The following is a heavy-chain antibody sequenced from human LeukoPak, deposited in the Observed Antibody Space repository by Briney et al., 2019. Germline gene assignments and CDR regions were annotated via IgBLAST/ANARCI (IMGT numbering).Heavy chain of an antibody. CDR2: INPNSGGT. D-gene: IGHD2-2*01. Sequence: LVASVKVSCKASGYTFTGYYMHWVRQAPGQGLEWMGWINPNSGGTNYAQKFQGRVTMTGDTSISTAYMELSRLRSDDTAVYYCARGSRYQLLLFDYWGQGTLVTVSS. J-gene: IGHJ4*02. V-gene: IGHV1-2*03. CDR3: ARGSRYQLLLFDY. CDR1: GYTFTGYY.